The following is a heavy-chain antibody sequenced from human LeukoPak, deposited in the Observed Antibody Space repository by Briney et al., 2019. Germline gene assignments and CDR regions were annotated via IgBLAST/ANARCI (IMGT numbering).Heavy chain of an antibody. CDR3: ARTMTTVTTNWFDP. Sequence: SETLSLTCTVSGGSISSYYWSWIRQPPGKGLEWIGYIYYSGSTNYNPSLKSRVTISVDTSKNQFSLKLSSVTAADTAVYYCARTMTTVTTNWFDPWGQGTLVTVSP. J-gene: IGHJ5*02. CDR1: GGSISSYY. V-gene: IGHV4-59*01. CDR2: IYYSGST. D-gene: IGHD4-11*01.